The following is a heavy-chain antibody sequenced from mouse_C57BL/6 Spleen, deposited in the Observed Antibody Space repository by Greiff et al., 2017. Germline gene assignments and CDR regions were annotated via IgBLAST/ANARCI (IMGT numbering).Heavy chain of an antibody. CDR2: ISSGSSTI. V-gene: IGHV5-17*01. J-gene: IGHJ2*01. D-gene: IGHD2-9*01. CDR1: GFTFSDYG. CDR3: ATYYGYPNFDY. Sequence: EVKLVESGGGLVKPGGSLKLSCAASGFTFSDYGMHWVRQAPEKGLEWVAYISSGSSTIYYADTVKGRFTISRDNAKNSLFLQMTSLRSEDTAMYYCATYYGYPNFDYWGQGTTLTVSS.